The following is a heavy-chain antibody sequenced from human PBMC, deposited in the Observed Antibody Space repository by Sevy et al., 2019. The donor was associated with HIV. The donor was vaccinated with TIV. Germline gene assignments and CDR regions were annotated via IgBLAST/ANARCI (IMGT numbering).Heavy chain of an antibody. J-gene: IGHJ5*02. CDR1: GDIFRNFV. CDR3: ATTVSCGGDCYFFDP. CDR2: IITISGTA. Sequence: ASVKVSCKASGDIFRNFVITWVRQAPGQGLEWMGGIITISGTANNAQKYNGRVTITADEATSTVDMELRSLRSEDTAVYYCATTVSCGGDCYFFDPWGQGTLVTVSS. D-gene: IGHD2-21*02. V-gene: IGHV1-69*13.